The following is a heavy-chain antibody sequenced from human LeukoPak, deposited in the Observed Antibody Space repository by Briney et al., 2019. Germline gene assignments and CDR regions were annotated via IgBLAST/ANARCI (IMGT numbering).Heavy chain of an antibody. D-gene: IGHD6-19*01. CDR3: ARDKGSGWYIS. V-gene: IGHV3-43*02. J-gene: IGHJ4*02. CDR2: TSGGGGST. CDR1: GFTFSSYG. Sequence: GRSLRLSCAASGFTFSSYGMHWVRQAPGKGLEWVSYTSGGGGSTYYADSVKGRFTVSRDNRKNSLFLQMNSLKTEDTAFYYCARDKGSGWYISWGQGTLVTVSS.